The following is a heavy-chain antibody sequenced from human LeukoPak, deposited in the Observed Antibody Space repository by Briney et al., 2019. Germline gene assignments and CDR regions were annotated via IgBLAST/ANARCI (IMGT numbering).Heavy chain of an antibody. CDR2: ISGSGGST. CDR1: GFTFSSYA. CDR3: AKDPDRVAVAGTPIDY. V-gene: IGHV3-23*01. Sequence: PGGSLRLSCAASGFTFSSYAMSWVRQAPGKGLEWVSAISGSGGSTYYADSVKGRFTISRDNSRNTLYLQMNSLRAEDTAVYYCAKDPDRVAVAGTPIDYWGQGTLVTVSS. J-gene: IGHJ4*02. D-gene: IGHD6-19*01.